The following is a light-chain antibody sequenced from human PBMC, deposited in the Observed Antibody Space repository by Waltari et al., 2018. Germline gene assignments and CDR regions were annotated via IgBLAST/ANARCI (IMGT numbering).Light chain of an antibody. CDR2: AAS. CDR1: QSIIRY. CDR3: QQSVIAPFT. J-gene: IGKJ3*01. Sequence: DIQMTQSPSSLSASVGDRVTIPCRASQSIIRYLNWYQQRPGGAPEHLIYAASNLQSGVPARFSGSGAETDFTLTISSLQPEDYATYICQQSVIAPFTFGPGTIVDF. V-gene: IGKV1-39*01.